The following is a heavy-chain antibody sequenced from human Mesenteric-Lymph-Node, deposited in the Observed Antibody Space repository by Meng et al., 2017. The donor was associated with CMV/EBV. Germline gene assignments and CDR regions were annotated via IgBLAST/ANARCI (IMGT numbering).Heavy chain of an antibody. CDR2: IYSGGST. V-gene: IGHV3-53*01. D-gene: IGHD1-26*01. J-gene: IGHJ4*02. CDR3: ARVIVGATFDY. Sequence: GESLKISCAASGFTVSSNYMSWVRQAPGKGLEWVSVIYSGGSTYYADSVKGRFTISRDNAKNSLYLQMNSLRAEDTAVYYCARVIVGATFDYWGQGTLVTVSS. CDR1: GFTVSSNY.